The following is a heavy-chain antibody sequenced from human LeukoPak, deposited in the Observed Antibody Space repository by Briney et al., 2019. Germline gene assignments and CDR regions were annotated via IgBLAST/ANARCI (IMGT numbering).Heavy chain of an antibody. CDR1: GGTFSSYA. V-gene: IGHV1-69*06. D-gene: IGHD4-17*01. Sequence: GASVKVSCKASGGTFSSYAISWVRQAPGQGLEWMGGIIPIFGTANYAQKFQGRVTITADKSTSTAYMELSSLRSEDTAVYYCARDRALRGAYYMDVWGKGTTVTVSS. CDR3: ARDRALRGAYYMDV. CDR2: IIPIFGTA. J-gene: IGHJ6*03.